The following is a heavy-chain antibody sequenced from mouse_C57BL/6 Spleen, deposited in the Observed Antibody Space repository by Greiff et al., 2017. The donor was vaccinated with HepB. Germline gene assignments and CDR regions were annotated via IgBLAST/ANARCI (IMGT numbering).Heavy chain of an antibody. CDR1: GYTFTDYN. V-gene: IGHV1-18*01. CDR2: INPNNGGT. D-gene: IGHD1-1*01. Sequence: EVQLVESGPELVKPGASVKIPCKASGYTFTDYNMDWVKQSHGKSLEWIGDINPNNGGTIYNQKFKGKATLTVDKSSSTAYMELRSLTSEDTAVYYCARIDYYGSSRYYYAMDYWGQGTSVTVSS. J-gene: IGHJ4*01. CDR3: ARIDYYGSSRYYYAMDY.